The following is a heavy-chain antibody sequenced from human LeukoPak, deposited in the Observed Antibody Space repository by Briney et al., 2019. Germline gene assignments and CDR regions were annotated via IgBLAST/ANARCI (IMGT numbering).Heavy chain of an antibody. CDR1: GFSFNNAW. Sequence: GGSLRLSCATSGFSFNNAWMSWVRQAPGKGLEWVGRIKSKTDGGTTDYAAPVKGRFTISRDDSKNTLYLQMNSLKTEDTAVYYCTTDLSGSYYGDDAFDIWGQGTMVTVSS. CDR3: TTDLSGSYYGDDAFDI. D-gene: IGHD1-26*01. V-gene: IGHV3-15*01. J-gene: IGHJ3*02. CDR2: IKSKTDGGTT.